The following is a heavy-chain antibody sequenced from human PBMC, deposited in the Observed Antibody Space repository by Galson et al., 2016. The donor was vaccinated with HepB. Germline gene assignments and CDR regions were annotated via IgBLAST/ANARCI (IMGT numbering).Heavy chain of an antibody. CDR1: GYTYKTYG. CDR2: LAASNGNT. J-gene: IGHJ4*02. D-gene: IGHD2-21*02. CDR3: ASTPYFGGDCSDF. V-gene: IGHV1-18*01. Sequence: SVKVSCKASGYTYKTYGITWVRQAPGQGLEWMGWLAASNGNTIYEQNFQGRVTMTTYTSTSTAYMELRSLRSDDTAVDYCASTPYFGGDCSDFWGQGTLVTVSS.